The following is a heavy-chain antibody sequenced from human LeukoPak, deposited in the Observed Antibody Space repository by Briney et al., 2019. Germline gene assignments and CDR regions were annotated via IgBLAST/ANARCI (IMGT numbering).Heavy chain of an antibody. Sequence: PGGSLRLSCAASGFTFSSYGMHWVRQAPGKGLEWVAVIWYGGSNKYYADSVKGRFTISRDNSKNTLYLQMNSLRAEDTAVYYCARAPNYYDSSGYHFLGLDYWGQGTLVTVSS. V-gene: IGHV3-33*01. J-gene: IGHJ4*02. CDR2: IWYGGSNK. CDR1: GFTFSSYG. CDR3: ARAPNYYDSSGYHFLGLDY. D-gene: IGHD3-22*01.